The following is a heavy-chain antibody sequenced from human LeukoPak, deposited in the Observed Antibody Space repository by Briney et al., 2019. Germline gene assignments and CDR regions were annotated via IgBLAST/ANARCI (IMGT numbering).Heavy chain of an antibody. J-gene: IGHJ4*02. D-gene: IGHD6-19*01. Sequence: SQTLSLTCAISVDSVSSTSAAWNWIRQSPSRGLEWLGRTYYRSKRYNEYAVSVKSRMTINPDTSKKQFSMHLNSVTPEDTAVYYCARSVADLDYWGQGTLVTVSS. CDR1: VDSVSSTSAA. V-gene: IGHV6-1*01. CDR3: ARSVADLDY. CDR2: TYYRSKRYN.